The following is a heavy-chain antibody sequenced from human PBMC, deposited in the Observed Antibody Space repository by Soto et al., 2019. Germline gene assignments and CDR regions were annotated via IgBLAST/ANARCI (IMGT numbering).Heavy chain of an antibody. J-gene: IGHJ4*02. CDR3: AKGHSSSWXYCDY. V-gene: IGHV3-33*06. Sequence: GGSLRVSCAASGFTFSICDMHWVRQAPGKGLEWVDVIRYDGSKKYYADSVKGRFTISRDNSKNTLYLQMNSLRDEDTAVYYCAKGHSSSWXYCDYWGQGTLVTXSS. D-gene: IGHD6-13*01. CDR1: GFTFSICD. CDR2: IRYDGSKK.